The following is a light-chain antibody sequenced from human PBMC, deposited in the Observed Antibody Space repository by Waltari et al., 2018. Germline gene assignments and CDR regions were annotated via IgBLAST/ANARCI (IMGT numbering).Light chain of an antibody. CDR3: QHRSNWPLT. CDR2: DAS. V-gene: IGKV3-11*01. CDR1: QNIRSY. Sequence: EIVLTQSPATVSSSPGERATLSCRASQNIRSYLAWYQHRPGQAPRLLIYDASNRASDIPARFSGSGSGTDFTLTISSLEPEDSAVYYCQHRSNWPLTFGGGTTVEIK. J-gene: IGKJ4*01.